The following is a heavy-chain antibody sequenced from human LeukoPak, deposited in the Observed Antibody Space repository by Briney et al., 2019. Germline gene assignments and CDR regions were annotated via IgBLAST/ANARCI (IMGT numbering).Heavy chain of an antibody. V-gene: IGHV1-2*02. CDR1: GYTFTRYY. J-gene: IGHJ4*02. CDR2: INPNSGGT. Sequence: ASVKVSCKASGYTFTRYYMHWVRQPAGQGLEWMGWINPNSGGTNYAQKFQGRVTMTRDTSISTAYMELSRLRSDDTAVYYCARIAAAGNYFDYWGQGTLVTVSS. CDR3: ARIAAAGNYFDY. D-gene: IGHD6-13*01.